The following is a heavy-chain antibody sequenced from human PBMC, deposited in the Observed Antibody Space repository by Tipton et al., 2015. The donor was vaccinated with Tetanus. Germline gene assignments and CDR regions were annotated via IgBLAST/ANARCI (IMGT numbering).Heavy chain of an antibody. J-gene: IGHJ4*02. D-gene: IGHD2-15*01. Sequence: SLRLSCAASGFRFDTYAMFWVRQVPGKGLDWVANIKLDGSETYYVDSVKGRFTISRDNAQNSLFLQMNSLRAEDTAVYYCARDFGYCNGGSCYRPFDYWGQGTLVTVSS. V-gene: IGHV3-7*01. CDR2: IKLDGSET. CDR1: GFRFDTYA. CDR3: ARDFGYCNGGSCYRPFDY.